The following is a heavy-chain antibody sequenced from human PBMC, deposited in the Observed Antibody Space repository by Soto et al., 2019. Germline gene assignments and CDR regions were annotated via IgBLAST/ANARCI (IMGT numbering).Heavy chain of an antibody. CDR3: ARSAQGDGFDP. Sequence: QVQLQESGPGLVRPSQTLSLTCTVSAGSISTINYYWSWLRQHTEKGRVWIGYIPYSGSTFYHSSPKSRVSISLDTSKKQFSLTLTSVTAADTAVDYCARSAQGDGFDPWGQGTMVTVSS. D-gene: IGHD3-9*01. J-gene: IGHJ3*01. CDR2: IPYSGST. V-gene: IGHV4-31*03. CDR1: AGSISTINYY.